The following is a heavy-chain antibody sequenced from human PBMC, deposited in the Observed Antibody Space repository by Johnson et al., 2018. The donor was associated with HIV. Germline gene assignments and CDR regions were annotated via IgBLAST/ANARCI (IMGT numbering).Heavy chain of an antibody. Sequence: QVQLVESGGGVVQPGRSLRLSCAASGFTFSSYAMHWVRQAPGKGLEWVAVISYDGSNKYYADSVKGRFTISRDNSKSTLYLQMDSLTVEDMAVYYCAIPYFYDSGDYQWGQGTMVTVSS. D-gene: IGHD3-22*01. CDR2: ISYDGSNK. V-gene: IGHV3-30*14. J-gene: IGHJ3*01. CDR3: AIPYFYDSGDYQ. CDR1: GFTFSSYA.